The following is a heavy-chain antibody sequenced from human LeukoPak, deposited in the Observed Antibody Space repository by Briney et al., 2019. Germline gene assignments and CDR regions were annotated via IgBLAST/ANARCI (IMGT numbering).Heavy chain of an antibody. J-gene: IGHJ5*02. CDR2: INPNSGGT. CDR3: AKVGLNP. Sequence: ASVKVSCKASGYTFSDYFMHWVRQAPGQGLEWMGWINPNSGGTKYAQKFQGRVTMSRDTSISTAYMELSRLRSDDTAVYYCAKVGLNPWGQGTLVTVSS. CDR1: GYTFSDYF. V-gene: IGHV1-2*02.